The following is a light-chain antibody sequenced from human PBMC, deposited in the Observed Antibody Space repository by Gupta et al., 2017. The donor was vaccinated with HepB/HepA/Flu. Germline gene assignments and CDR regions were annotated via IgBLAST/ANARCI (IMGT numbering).Light chain of an antibody. CDR1: QSIGSY. V-gene: IGKV3-11*01. CDR2: DAS. J-gene: IGKJ4*01. Sequence: EIVLTQSPATLSLSPGERDTLSCRASQSIGSYLAWYQPKPGQAPRLLVSDASNRATGIPARFSGIGSGTDFTLTISSLEPEDFAVYYCQQRGNWPQTFGGGTKVEIK. CDR3: QQRGNWPQT.